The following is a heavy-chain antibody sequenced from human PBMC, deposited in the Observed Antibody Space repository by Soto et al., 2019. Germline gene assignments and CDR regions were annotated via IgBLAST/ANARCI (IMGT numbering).Heavy chain of an antibody. J-gene: IGHJ3*02. V-gene: IGHV3-23*01. D-gene: IGHD6-19*01. CDR1: GFTFSSYA. CDR3: AKGRSSGWYTRDAFDI. CDR2: ISGSGDST. Sequence: EVQLLESGGGLVQPGGSLRLSCAASGFTFSSYAMSWVRQAPGKGLEWVSGISGSGDSTYYVDSVKGRFTISRDNSNNTRYLQMNSLRAKDTAVDYCAKGRSSGWYTRDAFDIWGQGTMVTVSS.